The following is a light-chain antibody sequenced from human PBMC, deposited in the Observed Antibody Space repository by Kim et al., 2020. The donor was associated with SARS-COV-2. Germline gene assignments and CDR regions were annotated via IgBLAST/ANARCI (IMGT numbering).Light chain of an antibody. V-gene: IGKV1-5*01. J-gene: IGKJ3*01. CDR2: DAS. CDR3: QQYKSDSIT. Sequence: DLQMTQSPSTLSASVGDRVTITCRASQSIGAWLAWYQQKPGKAPNLLIYDASSLESGVPSRFSGSGSGTEFTLTISSLQPDDFATYYCQQYKSDSITFGPGTKVDIK. CDR1: QSIGAW.